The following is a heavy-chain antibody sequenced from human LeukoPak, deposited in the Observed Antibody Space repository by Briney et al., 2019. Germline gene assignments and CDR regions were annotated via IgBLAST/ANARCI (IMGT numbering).Heavy chain of an antibody. CDR2: IYYSGST. CDR1: GGSVSSGSYY. J-gene: IGHJ4*02. Sequence: SETLSLTCPVSGGSVSSGSYYWSWIRQPPGKGLEWIGYIYYSGSTNYNPSLKSRVTISVDTSKNQFSLKLSSVTAADTAVYYCARGVVVVPAAGFDYWGQGTLVTVSS. D-gene: IGHD2-2*01. V-gene: IGHV4-61*01. CDR3: ARGVVVVPAAGFDY.